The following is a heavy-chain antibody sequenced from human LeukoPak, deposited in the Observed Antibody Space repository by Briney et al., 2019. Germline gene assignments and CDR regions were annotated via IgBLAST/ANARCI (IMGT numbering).Heavy chain of an antibody. CDR2: ISSSNSTI. D-gene: IGHD3-16*01. V-gene: IGHV3-48*01. CDR3: ARGVWGRAFDI. J-gene: IGHJ3*02. Sequence: PGGSLRLSCVASGFTFNTYSMNWVRQAPGKGLEWVSYISSSNSTIYYADSVKGRFTISRDNSKNTLYLQMNSLRTEDTAVYYCARGVWGRAFDIWGQGTMVTVSS. CDR1: GFTFNTYS.